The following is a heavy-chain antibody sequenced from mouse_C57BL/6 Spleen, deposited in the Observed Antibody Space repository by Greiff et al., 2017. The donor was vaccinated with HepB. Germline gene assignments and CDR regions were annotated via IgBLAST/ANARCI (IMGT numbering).Heavy chain of an antibody. D-gene: IGHD3-2*01. CDR1: GFTFSSYG. CDR3: ARETPYYFDY. Sequence: EVMLVESGGDLVKPGGSLKLSCAASGFTFSSYGMSWVRQTPDKRLEWVATISSGGSYTYYPDSVKGRFTISRDNAKNTLYLQMSSLKSEDTAMYYCARETPYYFDYWGQGTTLTVSS. CDR2: ISSGGSYT. J-gene: IGHJ2*01. V-gene: IGHV5-6*01.